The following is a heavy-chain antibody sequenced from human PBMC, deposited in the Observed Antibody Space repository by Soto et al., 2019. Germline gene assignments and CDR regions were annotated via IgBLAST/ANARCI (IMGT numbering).Heavy chain of an antibody. CDR1: GGSISSGGYY. D-gene: IGHD4-17*01. V-gene: IGHV4-31*03. J-gene: IGHJ2*01. CDR3: ARDQYGDNWYFDL. CDR2: IYYSGST. Sequence: QVQLQESGPGLVKPSQTLSLTCTVSGGSISSGGYYWSWIRQHPGKGLEWIGYIYYSGSTYYNPYLKSRVTISVDTSKNQFSLKLSSVTAADTAVYYCARDQYGDNWYFDLWGRGTLVTVSS.